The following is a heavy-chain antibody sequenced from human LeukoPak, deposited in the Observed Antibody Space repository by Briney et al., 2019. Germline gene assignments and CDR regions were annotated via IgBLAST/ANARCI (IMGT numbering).Heavy chain of an antibody. D-gene: IGHD2-2*01. CDR2: IKSKTDGGTT. J-gene: IGHJ4*02. CDR1: GFTFSNAW. CDR3: TTGYCSRTSCYYFDY. Sequence: GGSLRLSCAASGFTFSNAWMSWVRQAPGKGLEGVGRIKSKTDGGTTDYAAPVKGRFTISREDSKNTLYLQMNSLKTEDTAVYYCTTGYCSRTSCYYFDYWGQGTLVTVSS. V-gene: IGHV3-15*01.